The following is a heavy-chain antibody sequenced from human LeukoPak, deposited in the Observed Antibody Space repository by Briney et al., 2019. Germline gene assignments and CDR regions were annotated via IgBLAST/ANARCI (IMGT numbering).Heavy chain of an antibody. Sequence: SETLSLTCAVYGGSFSGYYLSWIRQPPGKGLEWIGEINHSGSTNYNPSLKSRVTISVDTSKNHFSLRLSSVTAADTAVYYCARGSYCSTTSCHLGTWFDPWGQGTLVIVSS. CDR3: ARGSYCSTTSCHLGTWFDP. V-gene: IGHV4-34*01. D-gene: IGHD2-2*01. J-gene: IGHJ5*02. CDR1: GGSFSGYY. CDR2: INHSGST.